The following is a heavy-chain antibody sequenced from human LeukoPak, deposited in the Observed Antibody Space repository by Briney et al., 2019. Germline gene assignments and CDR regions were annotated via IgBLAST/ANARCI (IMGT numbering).Heavy chain of an antibody. Sequence: ASVKVSCKASGYTFTSYYMHWVRQARGQGLEWMGIINPSGGSTSYAQKFQGRVTMTRDTSTSTVYMELSSLRSEDTAVYDCARRGSSSTYYYGMDVWGQGTTVTVSS. CDR1: GYTFTSYY. D-gene: IGHD6-6*01. J-gene: IGHJ6*02. CDR3: ARRGSSSTYYYGMDV. V-gene: IGHV1-46*01. CDR2: INPSGGST.